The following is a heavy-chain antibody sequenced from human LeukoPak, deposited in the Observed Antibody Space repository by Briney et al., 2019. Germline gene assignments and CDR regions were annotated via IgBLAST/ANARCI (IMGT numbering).Heavy chain of an antibody. D-gene: IGHD3-22*01. CDR2: IYSGGST. CDR3: ARARGYDGSDYYYGFFDY. V-gene: IGHV3-53*01. CDR1: GFTVSSNY. Sequence: PGGSLRLSCAASGFTVSSNYMSWVRQAPGKGLEWVSVIYSGGSTYYADSVKGRFTISRDNSKNTLYLQMNSLRAEDTAVYYCARARGYDGSDYYYGFFDYWGQGTLVTVSS. J-gene: IGHJ4*02.